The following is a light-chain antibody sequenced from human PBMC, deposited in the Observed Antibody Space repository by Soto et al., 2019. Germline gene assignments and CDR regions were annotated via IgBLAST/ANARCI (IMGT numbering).Light chain of an antibody. CDR1: QSVSSH. V-gene: IGKV3-15*01. CDR2: DAS. CDR3: QERTGWPPWT. J-gene: IGKJ1*01. Sequence: EIVMTQSPATLSVSPGEGATVSCRASQSVSSHLAWYQHKPGQAPRLLFYDASTRATGIPARFSGSGSGTEFTLTISSLEPEDFAVYYCQERTGWPPWTFGQGTKVDIK.